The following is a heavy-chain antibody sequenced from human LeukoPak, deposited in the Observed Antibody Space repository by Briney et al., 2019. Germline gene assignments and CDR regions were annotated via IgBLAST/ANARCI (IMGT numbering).Heavy chain of an antibody. D-gene: IGHD6-19*01. CDR2: IYYSGST. CDR3: ARHARSSWYPGFDY. CDR1: GGSTRSSSYY. J-gene: IGHJ4*02. V-gene: IGHV4-39*01. Sequence: SETLSLTCAVPGGSTRSSSYYWGWIRHPPGKGLERIGRIYYSGSTSYNLSLESRVTLSVESSKNQFSIRLTSVTGAETAVSFRARHARSSWYPGFDYWGQGTLVTASS.